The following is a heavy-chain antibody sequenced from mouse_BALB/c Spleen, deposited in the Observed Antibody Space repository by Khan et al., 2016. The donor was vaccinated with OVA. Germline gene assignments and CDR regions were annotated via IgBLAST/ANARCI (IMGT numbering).Heavy chain of an antibody. CDR1: GYSITSDYA. Sequence: EVQLQESGPGLVKPSQSLSLTCTVTGYSITSDYAWNWIRQFPGNKLEWMGYISYSNSTNYNPSLKSRISITRDTSKNQIFLQLNSLTTEDTATYYCSRYLIYDGRGYFDVWGAGTPVTVSS. V-gene: IGHV3-2*02. CDR2: ISYSNST. CDR3: SRYLIYDGRGYFDV. D-gene: IGHD2-12*01. J-gene: IGHJ1*01.